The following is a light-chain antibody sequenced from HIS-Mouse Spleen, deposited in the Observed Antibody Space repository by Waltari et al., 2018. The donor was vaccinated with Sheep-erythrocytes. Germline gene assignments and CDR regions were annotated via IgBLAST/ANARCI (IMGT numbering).Light chain of an antibody. J-gene: IGKJ4*01. CDR3: RQYNSCPLT. Sequence: AIWMTQSPSLLSASTGDRVIMCCRMSQGISSYLASYQQNPGKAHELLIYAASTLQSRVPAMFSGSRSGTDFTLTISCLQSEDFTTYYCRQYNSCPLTFGGGTKVEIK. CDR1: QGISSY. CDR2: AAS. V-gene: IGKV1D-8*02.